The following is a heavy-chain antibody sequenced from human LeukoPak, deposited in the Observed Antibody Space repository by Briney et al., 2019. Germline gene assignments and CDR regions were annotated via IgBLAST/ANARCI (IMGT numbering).Heavy chain of an antibody. J-gene: IGHJ5*02. CDR3: TRGPNKSDGGNSGSAWFDP. V-gene: IGHV1-8*01. D-gene: IGHD4-23*01. CDR1: GYTFTTYD. CDR2: MNPNSGNT. Sequence: ASVKVSCKASGYTFTTYDINWVRQATGQGLEWMGWMNPNSGNTGYAQKFQGRVTMTRNTSISTAYMELSSLRSEDTAVYYCTRGPNKSDGGNSGSAWFDPWGQGTLVTVSS.